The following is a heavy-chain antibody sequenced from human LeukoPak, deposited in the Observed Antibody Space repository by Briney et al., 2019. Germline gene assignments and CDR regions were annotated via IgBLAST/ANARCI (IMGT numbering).Heavy chain of an antibody. Sequence: ASVKVSCKASGGTFSSYAISWVRQAPGQGLEWMGGIIPIFGTANYAQKFQGRVTITTDESTSTAYMELSSLRPEDTAVYYCARARSPSSGYLLRDHNWFDPWGQGTLVTVSS. J-gene: IGHJ5*02. CDR3: ARARSPSSGYLLRDHNWFDP. D-gene: IGHD3-22*01. CDR1: GGTFSSYA. CDR2: IIPIFGTA. V-gene: IGHV1-69*05.